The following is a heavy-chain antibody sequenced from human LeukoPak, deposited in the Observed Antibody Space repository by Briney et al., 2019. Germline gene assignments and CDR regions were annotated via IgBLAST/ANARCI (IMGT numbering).Heavy chain of an antibody. Sequence: ASVKVSCKASGYTFTGYYMHWVRQAPGQGLEWMGWINPNSGGTKYAQKFQGWVTMTRDTSISTAYMELSRLRSDDTAVYYCARTLVDTAMVFDYWGQGTLVTVSS. CDR1: GYTFTGYY. D-gene: IGHD5-18*01. CDR2: INPNSGGT. V-gene: IGHV1-2*04. CDR3: ARTLVDTAMVFDY. J-gene: IGHJ4*02.